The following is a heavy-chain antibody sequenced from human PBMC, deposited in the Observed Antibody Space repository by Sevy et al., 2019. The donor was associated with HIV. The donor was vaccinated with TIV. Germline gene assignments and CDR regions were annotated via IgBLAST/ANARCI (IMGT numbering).Heavy chain of an antibody. J-gene: IGHJ4*02. D-gene: IGHD3-3*01. CDR3: ARYYDFPPNEDYFDY. V-gene: IGHV4-39*01. Sequence: SETLSLTCTVSGGSIISSSYYWGWIRQPPGKGLEWIGSIYYSGSTYYNPSLKSRVTISVDTSKNQFSLKLSSVTAADTAVYYCARYYDFPPNEDYFDYWGQGTLVTVSS. CDR2: IYYSGST. CDR1: GGSIISSSYY.